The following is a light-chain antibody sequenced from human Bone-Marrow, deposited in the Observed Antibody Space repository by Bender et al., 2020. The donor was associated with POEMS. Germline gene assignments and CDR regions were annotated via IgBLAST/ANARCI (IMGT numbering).Light chain of an antibody. J-gene: IGLJ1*01. CDR3: SSYTSSTTYV. Sequence: QSVLTQPPSVSGTPGQRVTISCSGSGSNIGGYPVNWYQQLPGAAPRLLIYDNSNRPSGVPDRFSGSKSGTAASLAITGLQAEDEADYFCSSYTSSTTYVFGTGTKVTVL. CDR2: DNS. CDR1: GSNIGGYP. V-gene: IGLV1-40*01.